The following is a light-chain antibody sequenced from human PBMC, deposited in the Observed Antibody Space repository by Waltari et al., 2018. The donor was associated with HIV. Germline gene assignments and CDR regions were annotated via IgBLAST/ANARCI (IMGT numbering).Light chain of an antibody. J-gene: IGLJ3*02. V-gene: IGLV1-44*01. CDR2: SNK. CDR1: GSNIGSND. Sequence: QSVLTQPPSASGTPGQRVTISCSGSGSNIGSNDVNWYQQLPGTAPQLLIYSNKQRPAGVPDRCSGCKSGTSASLAISGLQSADDADDYCAAWDDSLNGPMFGGGTKLTVL. CDR3: AAWDDSLNGPM.